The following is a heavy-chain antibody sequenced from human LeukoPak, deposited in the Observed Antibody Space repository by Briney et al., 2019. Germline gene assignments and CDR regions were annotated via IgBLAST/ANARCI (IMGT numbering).Heavy chain of an antibody. D-gene: IGHD2-2*02. J-gene: IGHJ4*02. CDR3: AKESQHIVVVPAAIAPMDY. V-gene: IGHV3-23*01. CDR1: GFTFSSYA. CDR2: ISGSGGST. Sequence: GXXLRLSCAASGFTFSSYAMSWVRQAPGKGLEWVSAISGSGGSTYYADSVKGRFTISRDNSKNTLYLQMNSLRAEDTAVYYCAKESQHIVVVPAAIAPMDYWGQGTLVTVSS.